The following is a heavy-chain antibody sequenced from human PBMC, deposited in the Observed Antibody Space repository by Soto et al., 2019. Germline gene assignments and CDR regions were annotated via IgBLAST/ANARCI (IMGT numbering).Heavy chain of an antibody. V-gene: IGHV3-30*18. CDR2: ISYDGSNK. Sequence: HPGGSLRLSCAASGFTFSTYSMNWVRQAPGKGLEWVAVISYDGSNKYYADSVKGRFTISRDNSKNTLYLQMNSLRAEDTAVYYCAKDRPRMSRIQLWPKKNDAFDIWGQGTMVTVSS. D-gene: IGHD5-18*01. J-gene: IGHJ3*02. CDR3: AKDRPRMSRIQLWPKKNDAFDI. CDR1: GFTFSTYS.